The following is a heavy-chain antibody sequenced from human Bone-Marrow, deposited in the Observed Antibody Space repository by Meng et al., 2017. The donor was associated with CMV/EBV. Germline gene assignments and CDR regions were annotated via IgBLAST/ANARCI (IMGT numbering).Heavy chain of an antibody. Sequence: ASVKVSCKASGYTFTGYYMHWVRQAPGQGLEWMGWINPNSGGTNYAQKFQGRVTMTTDTSTSTAYMELRSLRSDDTAVYYCAITPSIYCSSTSCPNLDYWGQGTLVTVSS. V-gene: IGHV1-2*02. CDR1: GYTFTGYY. CDR3: AITPSIYCSSTSCPNLDY. J-gene: IGHJ4*02. CDR2: INPNSGGT. D-gene: IGHD2-2*01.